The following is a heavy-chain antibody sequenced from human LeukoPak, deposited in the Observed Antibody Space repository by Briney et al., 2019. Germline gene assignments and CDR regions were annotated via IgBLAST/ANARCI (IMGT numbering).Heavy chain of an antibody. J-gene: IGHJ4*02. V-gene: IGHV3-23*01. CDR3: AKDRGLAVAGRVFDY. CDR2: VSGGGSST. Sequence: QAGGSLRLSCVASGFTFSNYAMNWVRQAPGKGLEWVSGVSGGGSSTYYADSVKGRFTISRDNSKNTLYLQMNSLRAEDTAVYYCAKDRGLAVAGRVFDYWGQGTLVTVSS. D-gene: IGHD6-19*01. CDR1: GFTFSNYA.